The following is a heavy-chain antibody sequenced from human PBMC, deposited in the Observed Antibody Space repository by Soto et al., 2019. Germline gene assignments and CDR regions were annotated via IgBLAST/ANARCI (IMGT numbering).Heavy chain of an antibody. V-gene: IGHV3-23*01. D-gene: IGHD6-19*01. Sequence: GGSLRLSYRTSGFTFSSYALSWVRQAPGKGLEWVSIIGASGGSTFYADSVKGRCTISRDNSKNTLYLQMNNLRAEDTAVYYCAKHFDSGCPDYWGQGTLVTVSS. CDR2: IGASGGST. CDR1: GFTFSSYA. J-gene: IGHJ4*02. CDR3: AKHFDSGCPDY.